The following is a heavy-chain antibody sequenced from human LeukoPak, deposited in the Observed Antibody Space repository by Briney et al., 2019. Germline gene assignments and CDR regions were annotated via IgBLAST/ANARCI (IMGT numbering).Heavy chain of an antibody. D-gene: IGHD5-18*01. J-gene: IGHJ4*02. Sequence: SETLSLTCTVSGGSISSSSAYWGWIRQPPGKGLEWIGSIYYSKNTYYNPSLKSRVTISADTSKNQFSLTLGSVSAIDTAVYYCVSPRGFSYGYFDYWGQGTLVTVSS. V-gene: IGHV4-39*01. CDR3: VSPRGFSYGYFDY. CDR2: IYYSKNT. CDR1: GGSISSSSAY.